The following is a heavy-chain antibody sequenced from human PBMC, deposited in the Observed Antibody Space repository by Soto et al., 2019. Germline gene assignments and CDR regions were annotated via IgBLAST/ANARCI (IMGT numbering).Heavy chain of an antibody. D-gene: IGHD2-21*02. J-gene: IGHJ4*02. CDR1: GFSFSSYA. Sequence: GGSLRLSCPASGFSFSSYAMTWVRQTPGKRLEWVSAISGSGRSTYYADSVKGRFTISRDNSRDTLDLQMNSLEVEDTATYYCAKGPDGGGNYYFFYFEYWGQGTLVTVSS. V-gene: IGHV3-23*01. CDR2: ISGSGRST. CDR3: AKGPDGGGNYYFFYFEY.